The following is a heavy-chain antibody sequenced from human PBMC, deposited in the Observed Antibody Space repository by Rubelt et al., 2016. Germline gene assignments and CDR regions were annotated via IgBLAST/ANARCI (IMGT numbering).Heavy chain of an antibody. CDR2: IYYSGST. Sequence: GLECIGNIYYSGSTYYNPSLKSRVTISADTSKNQFSLKLSSVTAADTAVYYCAKDSAYCSSTSCYVGWEDYWGQGTLVTVSS. J-gene: IGHJ4*02. CDR3: AKDSAYCSSTSCYVGWEDY. V-gene: IGHV4-38-2*02. D-gene: IGHD2-2*01.